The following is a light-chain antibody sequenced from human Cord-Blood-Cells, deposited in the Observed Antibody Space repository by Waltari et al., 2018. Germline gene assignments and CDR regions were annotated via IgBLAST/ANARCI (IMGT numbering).Light chain of an antibody. CDR1: SSDVGGYNH. CDR3: SSYTSSSTLV. J-gene: IGLJ1*01. V-gene: IGLV2-14*01. CDR2: DVR. Sequence: QSALTQPASVSGSPGQSITISSPGTSSDVGGYNHVSWYQQHPGQAPKLMIYDVRTRPSGVSNRFSGSKSGNTASLTISGLQAEDEADYYCSSYTSSSTLVFGTGTKVTVL.